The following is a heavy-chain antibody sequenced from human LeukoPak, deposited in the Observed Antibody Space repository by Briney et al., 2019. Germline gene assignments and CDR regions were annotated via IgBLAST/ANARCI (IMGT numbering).Heavy chain of an antibody. Sequence: PSETLSLTCTVSGGSISSGSYYWSWIRQPAGKGLEWIGRIYTSGSTNYNPSLKSRVTISVDTSKNQFSLKLSSVTAADTAVYYCARDRGDYSNWNYYYYMDVWGKGTTVTVSS. V-gene: IGHV4-61*02. CDR3: ARDRGDYSNWNYYYYMDV. J-gene: IGHJ6*03. D-gene: IGHD4-11*01. CDR2: IYTSGST. CDR1: GGSISSGSYY.